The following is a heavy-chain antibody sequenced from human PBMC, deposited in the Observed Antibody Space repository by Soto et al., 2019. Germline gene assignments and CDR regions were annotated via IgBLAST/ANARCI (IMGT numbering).Heavy chain of an antibody. V-gene: IGHV4-30-2*01. J-gene: IGHJ6*02. CDR2: IYHSGST. Sequence: PSETLSLTCAVSGGSISSGGYSWSWIRQPPGKGLEWIGYIYHSGSTYYNPSLKSRVTISVDRSKNQFSLKLSSVTAADTAVYYCARGPLQIWSGGMDVWGQGTKVT. D-gene: IGHD5-18*01. CDR1: GGSISSGGYS. CDR3: ARGPLQIWSGGMDV.